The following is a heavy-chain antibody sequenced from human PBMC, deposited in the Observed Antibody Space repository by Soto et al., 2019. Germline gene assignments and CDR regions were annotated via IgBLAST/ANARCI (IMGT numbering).Heavy chain of an antibody. V-gene: IGHV4-34*01. CDR2: INHSGST. Sequence: PSETLSLTCAVYGGSFSGYYWSWIRQPPGKRLEWIGEINHSGSTNYIPSLKSRLKISVDRSKNQFSLKLSSVTAADTAVYYCAREYFDVLSGAYPLKWFEHWGQGTLVTVSS. J-gene: IGHJ5*02. CDR3: AREYFDVLSGAYPLKWFEH. D-gene: IGHD3-3*01. CDR1: GGSFSGYY.